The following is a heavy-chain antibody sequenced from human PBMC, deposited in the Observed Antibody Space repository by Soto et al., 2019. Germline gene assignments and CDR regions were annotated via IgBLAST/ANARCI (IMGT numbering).Heavy chain of an antibody. Sequence: PGGSLRISCAASGFTFSSYAMSWVRQAPGKGLEWVSAISGSGGSTYYADSVKGRFTISRDNSKNTLYLQMNSLRAEDTAVYYCAKDSRFREGYYDSTGYQLVWGQGTLVTVSS. CDR3: AKDSRFREGYYDSTGYQLV. CDR2: ISGSGGST. J-gene: IGHJ4*02. CDR1: GFTFSSYA. V-gene: IGHV3-23*01. D-gene: IGHD3-22*01.